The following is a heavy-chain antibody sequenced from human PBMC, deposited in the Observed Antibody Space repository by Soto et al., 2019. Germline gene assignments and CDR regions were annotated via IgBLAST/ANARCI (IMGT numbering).Heavy chain of an antibody. V-gene: IGHV3-30-3*01. CDR3: ARDEYYYGSGSYYNPSGY. D-gene: IGHD3-10*01. J-gene: IGHJ4*02. CDR1: GFPFSSYA. Sequence: QVQLVESGGGVVQPGRSLRLSCAASGFPFSSYAMHWVRQAPGKGLEWVAVISYDGSNRYYADSVKGRFTISSDNSKNPLYLQMNSLRAEDTAVYYCARDEYYYGSGSYYNPSGYWGQGTLVTVSS. CDR2: ISYDGSNR.